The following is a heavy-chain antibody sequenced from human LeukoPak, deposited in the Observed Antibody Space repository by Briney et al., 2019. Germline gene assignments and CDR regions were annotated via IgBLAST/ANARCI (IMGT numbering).Heavy chain of an antibody. J-gene: IGHJ4*02. CDR2: ISYDGSNK. D-gene: IGHD3-22*01. Sequence: GGSLRLSCVASGFTFSSYAMSWVRQAPGKGLEWVAVISYDGSNKYYADSVKGRFTISRDNSKNTLYLQMNSLRAEDTAVYYCAREYYDSSGYYEVQLDYWGQGTLVTVSS. CDR3: AREYYDSSGYYEVQLDY. V-gene: IGHV3-30-3*01. CDR1: GFTFSSYA.